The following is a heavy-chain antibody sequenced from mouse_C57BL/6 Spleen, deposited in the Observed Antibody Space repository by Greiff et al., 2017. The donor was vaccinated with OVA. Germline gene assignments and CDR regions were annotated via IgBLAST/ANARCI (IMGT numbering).Heavy chain of an antibody. CDR2: IDPETGGT. J-gene: IGHJ2*01. D-gene: IGHD1-1*01. CDR1: GYTFTDYE. Sequence: QVHVKQSGAELVRPGASVTLSCKASGYTFTDYEMHWVKQTPVHGLEWIGAIDPETGGTAYNQKFKGKAILTADKSSSTAYMELRSLTSEDSAVYYCTRGITTVVSYYFDYWGQGTTLTVSS. CDR3: TRGITTVVSYYFDY. V-gene: IGHV1-15*01.